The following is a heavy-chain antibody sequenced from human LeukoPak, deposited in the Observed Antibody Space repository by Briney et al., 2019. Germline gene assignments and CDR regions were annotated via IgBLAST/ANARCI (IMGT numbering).Heavy chain of an antibody. CDR2: IYSGGST. V-gene: IGHV3-66*01. J-gene: IGHJ6*03. Sequence: PGGSLRLSCAASGFTVSSNCMSWVRQAPGKGLEWVSVIYSGGSTYYADSVKGRFTISGDNSKNTLYLQMNSLRAEDTAVYYCARDLDMDVWGKGTTVTISS. CDR1: GFTVSSNC. CDR3: ARDLDMDV.